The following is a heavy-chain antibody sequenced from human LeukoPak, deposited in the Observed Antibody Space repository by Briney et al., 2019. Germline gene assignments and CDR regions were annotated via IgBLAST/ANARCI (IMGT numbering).Heavy chain of an antibody. CDR1: GFTFSHYG. Sequence: GGSLRLSCAASGFTFSHYGIHWVRQAPGEGLEWMAVISHDGSKKYYADSVKGRFSMSSDNSNNTLYLHMSSLRVEDTAVYYCAKAGDFYGPGDWGQGTLVTVSS. J-gene: IGHJ4*02. CDR3: AKAGDFYGPGD. D-gene: IGHD2/OR15-2a*01. CDR2: ISHDGSKK. V-gene: IGHV3-30*18.